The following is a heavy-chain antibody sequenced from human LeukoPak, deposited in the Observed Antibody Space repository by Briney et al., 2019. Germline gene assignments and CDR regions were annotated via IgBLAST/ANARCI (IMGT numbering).Heavy chain of an antibody. CDR3: AKDLDYTSYGYYVDY. Sequence: GGSLRLSCTASGFTFSSYAMNWVRQAPGKGLEWVSGIGAGGTFTYYADSVKGRFTIFRDNSRNTLYLQMNSLRADDTAVYYCAKDLDYTSYGYYVDYSGQATLVSVSS. CDR1: GFTFSSYA. D-gene: IGHD4-11*01. CDR2: IGAGGTFT. J-gene: IGHJ4*02. V-gene: IGHV3-23*01.